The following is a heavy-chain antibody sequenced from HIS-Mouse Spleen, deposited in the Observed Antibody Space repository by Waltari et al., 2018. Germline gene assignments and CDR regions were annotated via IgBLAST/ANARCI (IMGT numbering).Heavy chain of an antibody. J-gene: IGHJ2*01. Sequence: QLQLQESGPGLVKPSETLSLTCTVSGGSLGSRRYHWAWIRQPPGKGLELIGCIYYRGSTYYNPSLKSRVTISVDTSKNQFALKLSSVTAADTAVYYCAREIPYSSSWYDWYFDLWGRGTLVTVSS. CDR2: IYYRGST. D-gene: IGHD6-13*01. CDR1: GGSLGSRRYH. V-gene: IGHV4-39*07. CDR3: AREIPYSSSWYDWYFDL.